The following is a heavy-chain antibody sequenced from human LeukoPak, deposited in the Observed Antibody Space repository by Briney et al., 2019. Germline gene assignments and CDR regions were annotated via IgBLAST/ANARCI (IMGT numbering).Heavy chain of an antibody. CDR2: ISNSGSYI. D-gene: IGHD2-21*02. Sequence: PGGSLRLSCAASGFTFSSYSMNWVRQAPGKGLEWVSSISNSGSYIYYADSVKGRSTISRDNSKNTLYLQMNSLRAEDTAVYYCARVAYCGGDCYHFDYWGQGTLVTVSS. J-gene: IGHJ4*02. CDR3: ARVAYCGGDCYHFDY. V-gene: IGHV3-21*04. CDR1: GFTFSSYS.